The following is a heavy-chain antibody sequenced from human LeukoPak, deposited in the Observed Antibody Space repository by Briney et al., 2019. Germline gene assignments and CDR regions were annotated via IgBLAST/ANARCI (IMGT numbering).Heavy chain of an antibody. D-gene: IGHD5-18*01. CDR3: AKDRIYSYGFDY. J-gene: IGHJ4*02. CDR2: ISGSGGST. V-gene: IGHV3-23*01. Sequence: GGSLRLSCAASGFTFSSYAMSWVRQAPGKELEWVSAISGSGGSTYYADSVKGRFTISRDNSKNTLYLQMNSLRAEDTAVYYCAKDRIYSYGFDYWGQGTLVTVSS. CDR1: GFTFSSYA.